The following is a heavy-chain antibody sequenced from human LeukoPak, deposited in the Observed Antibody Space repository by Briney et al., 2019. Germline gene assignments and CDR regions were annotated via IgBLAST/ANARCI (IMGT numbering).Heavy chain of an antibody. CDR2: IYYSGST. J-gene: IGHJ3*02. Sequence: SETLSLTCTVSGGTISSSSYYWSWIRQPPGKGLEWIGNIYYSGSTNYNPSLKSRVTISVDTSKNQFSLNLRSVTAADTAVFYCARVHRLVPGPFHIWGQGTMVIVSS. CDR1: GGTISSSSYY. CDR3: ARVHRLVPGPFHI. D-gene: IGHD6-6*01. V-gene: IGHV4-61*01.